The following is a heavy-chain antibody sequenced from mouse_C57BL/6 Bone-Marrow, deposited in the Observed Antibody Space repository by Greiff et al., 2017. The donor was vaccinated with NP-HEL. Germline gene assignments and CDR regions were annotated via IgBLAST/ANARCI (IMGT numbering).Heavy chain of an antibody. CDR3: ARRGAITTVEDAMDY. CDR1: GFSLTSYG. J-gene: IGHJ4*01. V-gene: IGHV2-2*01. D-gene: IGHD1-1*01. Sequence: QVQLQQSGPGLVQPSQSLSITCTVSGFSLTSYGVHWVRQSPGKGLEWLGVIWSGGSTDYNAAFISRLSISKDNSKSQVFFKMNSLQADDTAIYYWARRGAITTVEDAMDYWGQGTSVTVSS. CDR2: IWSGGST.